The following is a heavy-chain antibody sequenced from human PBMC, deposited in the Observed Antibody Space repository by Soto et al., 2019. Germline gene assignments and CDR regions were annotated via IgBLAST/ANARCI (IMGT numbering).Heavy chain of an antibody. V-gene: IGHV3-33*01. CDR2: ICSDGKNS. Sequence: QVQLVESGGGVVKPGGSLRLSCAASGFTFSNYGMYWARQAPGKGLQWVTFICSDGKNSFYEDSVKGRFTNSRDKFKNTLYLQMDSLRAEDTGVYYCARGYGGSFPHWYFDLWGRGTRVAVSS. CDR1: GFTFSNYG. D-gene: IGHD1-26*01. J-gene: IGHJ2*01. CDR3: ARGYGGSFPHWYFDL.